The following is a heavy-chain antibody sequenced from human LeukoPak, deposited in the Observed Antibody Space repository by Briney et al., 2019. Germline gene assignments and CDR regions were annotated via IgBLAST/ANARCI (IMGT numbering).Heavy chain of an antibody. CDR1: GGTFSSYA. J-gene: IGHJ4*02. CDR3: ARGQWLVYLNYFDY. V-gene: IGHV1-69*13. Sequence: SVKVSCKASGGTFSSYAISWVRQAPGQGLEWMGGITPIFGTANYAQKFQGRVTITADESTSTAYMELSSLRSEDTAVYYCARGQWLVYLNYFDYWGQGTLVTVSS. D-gene: IGHD6-19*01. CDR2: ITPIFGTA.